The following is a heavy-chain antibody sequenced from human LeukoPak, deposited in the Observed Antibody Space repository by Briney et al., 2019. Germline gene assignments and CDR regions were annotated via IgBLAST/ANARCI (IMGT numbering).Heavy chain of an antibody. CDR2: IKQDGSEK. CDR1: GFTFSNAW. J-gene: IGHJ6*02. Sequence: PGGSLRLSCAASGFTFSNAWMSWVRQAPGKGLEWVANIKQDGSEKYYMDSVKGRFTISRDNAKNSLYLQMNSLRAEDTAVYYCARDNTMVNYYYGMDVWGQGTTVTVSS. D-gene: IGHD3-10*01. CDR3: ARDNTMVNYYYGMDV. V-gene: IGHV3-7*01.